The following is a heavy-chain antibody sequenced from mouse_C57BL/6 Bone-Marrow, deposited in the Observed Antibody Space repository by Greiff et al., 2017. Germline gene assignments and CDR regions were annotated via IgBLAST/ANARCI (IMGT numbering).Heavy chain of an antibody. J-gene: IGHJ4*01. Sequence: QVQLQQPGAELVRPGSSVKLSCKASGYTFTSYWMHWVKQRPIQGLEWIGNIDPSDSETHYNQKFKDKATLTVDKSSSTAYMQLSSLTSEVSAVYYCARGRQLNYCAMDYWCQGTSVTVSS. D-gene: IGHD3-2*02. CDR2: IDPSDSET. CDR1: GYTFTSYW. CDR3: ARGRQLNYCAMDY. V-gene: IGHV1-52*01.